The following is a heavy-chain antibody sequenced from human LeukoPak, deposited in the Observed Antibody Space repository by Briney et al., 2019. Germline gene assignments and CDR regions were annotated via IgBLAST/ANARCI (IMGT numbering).Heavy chain of an antibody. J-gene: IGHJ6*02. V-gene: IGHV1-46*01. CDR3: AGPAPYYYDSSGYSREIYYYYGMDV. CDR2: INTSGGST. D-gene: IGHD3-22*01. Sequence: ASVNLCCKASVSTFTSYYMHWGLEAPGQGLEWMGIINTSGGSTNYAQKCQGRVTMTRDTSTSTVYMELSSLRSEDKAVYCCAGPAPYYYDSSGYSREIYYYYGMDVWGQGTTVTVSS. CDR1: VSTFTSYY.